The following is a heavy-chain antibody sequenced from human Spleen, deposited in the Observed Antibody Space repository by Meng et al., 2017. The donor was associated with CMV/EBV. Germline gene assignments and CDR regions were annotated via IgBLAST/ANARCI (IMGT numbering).Heavy chain of an antibody. CDR1: GFSVSSNY. CDR2: IYPGGNT. D-gene: IGHD3/OR15-3a*01. CDR3: ARPSVFGHAFDI. J-gene: IGHJ3*02. Sequence: GGSLRLSCAASGFSVSSNYVSWVRQAPGKGLEWVSVIYPGGNTKYADSVKGRFTISRDNSKNTLYLQMNSLKAEDTAVYYCARPSVFGHAFDIWGQGTVVTVSS. V-gene: IGHV3-53*01.